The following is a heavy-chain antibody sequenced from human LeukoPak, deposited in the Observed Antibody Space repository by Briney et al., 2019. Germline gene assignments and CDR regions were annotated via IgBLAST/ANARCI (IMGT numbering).Heavy chain of an antibody. V-gene: IGHV4-31*03. CDR3: ARDSYPDDAFDI. D-gene: IGHD1-26*01. CDR2: IYYSGST. J-gene: IGHJ3*02. Sequence: SQTLSLTCTVSGGSISSGGYCWSWIRQHPGKGLEWIGYIYYSGSTYYNPSLKSRVTISVDTSKNQLSLKLSSVTAADTAVYYCARDSYPDDAFDIWGQGTMVTVSS. CDR1: GGSISSGGYC.